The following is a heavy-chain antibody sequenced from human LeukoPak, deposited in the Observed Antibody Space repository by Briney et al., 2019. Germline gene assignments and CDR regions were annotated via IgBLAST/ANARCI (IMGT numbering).Heavy chain of an antibody. D-gene: IGHD2-2*01. J-gene: IGHJ4*02. Sequence: GGSLRLSCAASGFTFSSYGMHWVRQAPGKGLEWVAVIWYDGSNKYYADSVKGRSTISRDNSKNTLYLQMNSLRAEDTAVYYCARDHRRYCSSTSCPADYWGQGTLVTVSS. CDR3: ARDHRRYCSSTSCPADY. V-gene: IGHV3-33*01. CDR1: GFTFSSYG. CDR2: IWYDGSNK.